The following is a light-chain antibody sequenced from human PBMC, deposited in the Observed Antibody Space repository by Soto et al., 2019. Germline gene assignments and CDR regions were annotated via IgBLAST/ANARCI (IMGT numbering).Light chain of an antibody. Sequence: DIQMTQSPSTLSGSVGDRVTITCRASQTISSWLAWYQQKPGKAPKLLIYKASTLKSGVPSRFSGSGSGTEFTLTISSLQAEDVAVYYCQQYCSTPLTFGGGTKVEIK. CDR1: QTISSW. CDR2: KAS. CDR3: QQYCSTPLT. V-gene: IGKV1-5*03. J-gene: IGKJ4*01.